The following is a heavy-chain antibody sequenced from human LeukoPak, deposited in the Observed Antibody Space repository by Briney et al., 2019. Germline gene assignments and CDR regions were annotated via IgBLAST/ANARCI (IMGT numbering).Heavy chain of an antibody. CDR2: ISSNGGST. CDR1: GFTFSSYA. J-gene: IGHJ3*02. Sequence: GGSLRLSCSASGFTFSSYAMHWVRQAPGKGLEYVSAISSNGGSTYYADSVKGRFTISRDNSKNTLYLQMNSLRPEDTAVYYCARVFTVAGTNGAFDIWGQGTMVTVSS. CDR3: ARVFTVAGTNGAFDI. D-gene: IGHD6-19*01. V-gene: IGHV3-64*04.